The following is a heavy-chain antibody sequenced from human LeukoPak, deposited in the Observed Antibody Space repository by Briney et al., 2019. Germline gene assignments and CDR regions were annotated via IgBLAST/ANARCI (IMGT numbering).Heavy chain of an antibody. Sequence: GASVKVSCKASGYTFTGYYMHWVRQALGQGLEWVGWINPNSGGTNYAQKFQGRVTMTRDTSISTAYMELSRLRSDDTAVYYCARVRSLPRTLHWFDPWGQGTLVTVSS. CDR1: GYTFTGYY. V-gene: IGHV1-2*02. D-gene: IGHD3-16*01. CDR3: ARVRSLPRTLHWFDP. J-gene: IGHJ5*02. CDR2: INPNSGGT.